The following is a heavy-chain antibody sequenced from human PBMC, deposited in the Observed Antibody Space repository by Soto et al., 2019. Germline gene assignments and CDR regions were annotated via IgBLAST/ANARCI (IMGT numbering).Heavy chain of an antibody. D-gene: IGHD3-3*01. CDR2: INHSGST. Sequence: PSETLSLTCAVYGGSFSRYYWSWIRQPPGKGLEWIGEINHSGSTNYNPFLKSLVTISVATSKNQFSLKLSSVTAADTAVYYCARVAGYYDFWSGYYNGFDYWGQGTPVTVSS. V-gene: IGHV4-34*01. CDR1: GGSFSRYY. CDR3: ARVAGYYDFWSGYYNGFDY. J-gene: IGHJ4*02.